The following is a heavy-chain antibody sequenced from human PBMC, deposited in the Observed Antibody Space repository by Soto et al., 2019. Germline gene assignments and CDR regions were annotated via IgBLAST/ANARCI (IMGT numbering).Heavy chain of an antibody. CDR1: GFTFSSYA. Sequence: GGSLRLSCAASGFTFSSYAMSWVRQAPGKGLEWVSAISGSGGSTYYADSVKGRFTISRDNSKNTLYLQMNSLRAEDTAVYYCVKLWGLLWFGELLGSHDAFDIWGQGTMVTVSS. J-gene: IGHJ3*02. D-gene: IGHD3-10*01. V-gene: IGHV3-23*01. CDR2: ISGSGGST. CDR3: VKLWGLLWFGELLGSHDAFDI.